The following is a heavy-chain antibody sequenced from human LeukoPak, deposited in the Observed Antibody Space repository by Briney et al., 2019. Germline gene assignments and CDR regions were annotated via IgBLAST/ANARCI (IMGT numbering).Heavy chain of an antibody. CDR2: NNHSRST. CDR3: ARAKLLWFGESNNWFDP. D-gene: IGHD3-10*01. J-gene: IGHJ5*02. V-gene: IGHV4-34*01. Sequence: PSETLSLTCAVYGGSFSGYYWSGIRQPPGKGLEWIGENNHSRSTNYNPSLKSRVTISVDTSKNQFSLKLSSVTAADTAVYYCARAKLLWFGESNNWFDPWGQGTLVTVSS. CDR1: GGSFSGYY.